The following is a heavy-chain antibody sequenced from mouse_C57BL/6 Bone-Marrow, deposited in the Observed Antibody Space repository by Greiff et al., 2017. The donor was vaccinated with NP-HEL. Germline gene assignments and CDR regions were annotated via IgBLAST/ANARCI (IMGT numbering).Heavy chain of an antibody. CDR2: IAPSDSYT. D-gene: IGHD1-1*01. CDR3: ARRGVPAVAYFDY. V-gene: IGHV1-69*01. J-gene: IGHJ2*01. CDR1: GYTFTSYW. Sequence: QVQLKQPGAALVMPGASVKLSCKASGYTFTSYWMHWVKQRPGQGLEWIGEIAPSDSYTNYNQKFKGKSTLTVDKSSSTAYMQLSSLTSEDSAVYYCARRGVPAVAYFDYWGQGTTLTVSS.